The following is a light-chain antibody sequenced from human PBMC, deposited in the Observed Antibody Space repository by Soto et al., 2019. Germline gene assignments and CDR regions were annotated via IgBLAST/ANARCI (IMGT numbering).Light chain of an antibody. CDR3: QQSYSTLF. Sequence: DIQMTQSPSSLSASVGDRVTITCRASQSISTYLNWYQQKPGKAPKLLIYAASSLQSGVPSRFSGSGSGTDFTLTISSLQPEDFATYYCQQSYSTLFFGGGTRWIS. J-gene: IGKJ4*01. V-gene: IGKV1-39*01. CDR2: AAS. CDR1: QSISTY.